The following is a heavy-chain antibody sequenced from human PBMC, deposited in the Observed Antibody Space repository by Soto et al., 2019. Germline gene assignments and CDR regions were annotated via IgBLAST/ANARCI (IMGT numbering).Heavy chain of an antibody. CDR3: ARDCSSTSCYDRKGAFDI. Sequence: GGSLRLSCAASGFTFSSYSMNWVRQAPGKGLEWVSSISSSSSYIYYADSVKGRFTISRDNAKNSLYLQMNSLRAEDTAVYYCARDCSSTSCYDRKGAFDIWGQGTMVTVSS. V-gene: IGHV3-21*01. CDR1: GFTFSSYS. J-gene: IGHJ3*02. D-gene: IGHD2-2*01. CDR2: ISSSSSYI.